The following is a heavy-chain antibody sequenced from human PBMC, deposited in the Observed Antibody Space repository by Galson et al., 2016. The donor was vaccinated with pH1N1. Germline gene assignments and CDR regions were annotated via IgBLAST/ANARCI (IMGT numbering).Heavy chain of an antibody. Sequence: SLRLSCAASGFTFSNHGMHWVRQAPGKGLEWVAVIWDDGSADFRAGSVRGRFTISRDNSKRTLCLQMNSLRAEDTAVYHCARDAGNRWFGPLDYWGRGTLVTVSS. CDR2: IWDDGSAD. CDR1: GFTFSNHG. V-gene: IGHV3-33*01. J-gene: IGHJ4*02. CDR3: ARDAGNRWFGPLDY. D-gene: IGHD3-10*01.